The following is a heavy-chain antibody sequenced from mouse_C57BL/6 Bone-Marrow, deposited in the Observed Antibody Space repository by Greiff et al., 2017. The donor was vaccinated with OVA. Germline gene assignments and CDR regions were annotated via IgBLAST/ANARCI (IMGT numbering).Heavy chain of an antibody. CDR3: ARVLYGSAFAY. Sequence: VQRQQSGPELVKPGASVKISCKASGYSFTGYYMNWVKQSPEKSLEWIGEINPSTGGTTYNQKFKAKATLTVDKSSSTAYMQLKSLTSEDSAVYYCARVLYGSAFAYWGQGTLVTVSA. D-gene: IGHD1-1*01. J-gene: IGHJ3*01. V-gene: IGHV1-42*01. CDR1: GYSFTGYY. CDR2: INPSTGGT.